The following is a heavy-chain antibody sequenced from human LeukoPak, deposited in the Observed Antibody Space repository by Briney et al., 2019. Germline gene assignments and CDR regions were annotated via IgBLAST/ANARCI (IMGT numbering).Heavy chain of an antibody. CDR3: ARDHGILTGPSGWFDP. D-gene: IGHD3-9*01. Sequence: ASVKVSCKASGYTFTSYGISWVRQAPGQRLEWMGWINAGNGNTKYSQKFQGRVTITRDTSASTAYMELSSLRSEDTAVYYCARDHGILTGPSGWFDPWGQGTLVTVSS. J-gene: IGHJ5*02. V-gene: IGHV1-3*01. CDR2: INAGNGNT. CDR1: GYTFTSYG.